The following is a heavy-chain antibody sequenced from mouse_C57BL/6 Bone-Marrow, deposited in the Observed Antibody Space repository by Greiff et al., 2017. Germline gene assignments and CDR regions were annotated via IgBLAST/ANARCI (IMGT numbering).Heavy chain of an antibody. Sequence: EVMLVESGGRLVKPGVSLKLSCAASGFTFSSYAMSWVRQTPDKRLEWVATISDGGSYTYYPDNVKGRFTISRDNAKNNLYLLMSHLKSEDTAVYYCALDGPFYYGSSPFAYWGQGPLVTVSA. CDR2: ISDGGSYT. V-gene: IGHV5-4*03. J-gene: IGHJ3*01. D-gene: IGHD1-1*01. CDR3: ALDGPFYYGSSPFAY. CDR1: GFTFSSYA.